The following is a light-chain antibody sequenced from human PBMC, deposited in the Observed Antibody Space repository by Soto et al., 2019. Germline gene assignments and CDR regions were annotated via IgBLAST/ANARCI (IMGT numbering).Light chain of an antibody. CDR1: SSDVGSYNL. CDR3: CSYAGSSTYWV. Sequence: QSALTQPASVSGSPGQSITISCTGTSSDVGSYNLVSWYQQHPGKAPKLISGVSNRFSGSKSGNTASLTISGLQAEDEADYYCCSYAGSSTYWVFGGGTKVTVL. J-gene: IGLJ3*02. V-gene: IGLV2-23*01.